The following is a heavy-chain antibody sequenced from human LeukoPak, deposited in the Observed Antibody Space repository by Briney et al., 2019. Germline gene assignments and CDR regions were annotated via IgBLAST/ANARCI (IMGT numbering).Heavy chain of an antibody. J-gene: IGHJ4*02. Sequence: GGSLRLSCAASGFTFSSYSMNWVRQAPGKGLEWVSSISSSSSYIYYADSVKGRFTISRDNAKNSLYLQMNSLRAEDTAVYYCARDRSSRTPAFDYWGQGTLVTVSS. D-gene: IGHD6-13*01. CDR3: ARDRSSRTPAFDY. V-gene: IGHV3-21*01. CDR2: ISSSSSYI. CDR1: GFTFSSYS.